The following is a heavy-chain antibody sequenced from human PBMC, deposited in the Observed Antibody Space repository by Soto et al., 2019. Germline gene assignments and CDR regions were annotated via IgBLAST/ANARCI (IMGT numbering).Heavy chain of an antibody. V-gene: IGHV4-61*01. CDR1: GGSVSSGSYY. Sequence: PSETLSLTCTVSGGSVSSGSYYWSWIRQPPGKGLEWIGYIYYSGSTNYNPSLKSRVTISVDTSKNQFSLKLSSVTAADTAVYYCARGSGNYCYYGMDVWGQGTTVTVSS. CDR3: ARGSGNYCYYGMDV. J-gene: IGHJ6*02. D-gene: IGHD3-10*01. CDR2: IYYSGST.